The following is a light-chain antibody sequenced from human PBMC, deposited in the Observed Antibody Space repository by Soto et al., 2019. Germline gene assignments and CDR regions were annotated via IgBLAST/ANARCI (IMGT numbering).Light chain of an antibody. V-gene: IGLV2-8*01. J-gene: IGLJ1*01. CDR1: SSDVGGDNY. Sequence: QSALTQPPSASGSPGQSVTISCTGTSSDVGGDNYVSWYQQYPGKAPRLVIYEVTKRPSGVPDRFSGSKSGNTASLTVSGLQAEDEADYYCSSFSGFSTVFGTGTKLTVL. CDR2: EVT. CDR3: SSFSGFSTV.